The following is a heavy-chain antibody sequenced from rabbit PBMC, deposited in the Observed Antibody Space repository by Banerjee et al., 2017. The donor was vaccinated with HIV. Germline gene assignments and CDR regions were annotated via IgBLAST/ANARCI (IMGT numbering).Heavy chain of an antibody. D-gene: IGHD6-1*01. CDR2: IGTSSGNT. CDR1: GFSFSSGYY. V-gene: IGHV1S40*01. Sequence: QSLEESGGDLVKPGASLTLTCTASGFSFSSGYYMCWVRQAPGKGLEWIACIGTSSGNTWYASWAKGRFTISKTSSTTVTLQMTSLTAADTATYFCARSVMLLGRFNLWGQGTLVTVS. CDR3: ARSVMLLGRFNL. J-gene: IGHJ4*01.